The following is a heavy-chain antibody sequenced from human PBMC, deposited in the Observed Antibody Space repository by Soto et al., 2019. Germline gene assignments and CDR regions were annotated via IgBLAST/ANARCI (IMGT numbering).Heavy chain of an antibody. CDR2: IDPRDYYS. V-gene: IGHV5-10-1*01. J-gene: IGHJ1*01. CDR3: VRHDYPTVYGTCIY. Sequence: GGSLKISFKGSGYNFRKFLMSWGRQRPGKGLEWMARIDPRDYYSDYSPSFRGHVTMSVDKANSHARRQWTSLKASDSAIYYCVRHDYPTVYGTCIYCAQGILVTFSS. D-gene: IGHD2-15*01. CDR1: GYNFRKFL.